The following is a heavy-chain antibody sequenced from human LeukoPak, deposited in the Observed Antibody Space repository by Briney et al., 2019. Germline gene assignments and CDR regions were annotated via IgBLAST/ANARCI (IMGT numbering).Heavy chain of an antibody. CDR3: ARGVGFDY. D-gene: IGHD3-16*01. V-gene: IGHV4-38-2*02. Sequence: PSETLSLTCTVSGYSISSGYYWGWIRQPPGKGLEWIGSIYHSGSTYYNPSLKSRVTISVDTSKNQFSLKLSSVTAADTAVYYCARGVGFDYWGQGTLVTVSP. J-gene: IGHJ4*02. CDR1: GYSISSGYY. CDR2: IYHSGST.